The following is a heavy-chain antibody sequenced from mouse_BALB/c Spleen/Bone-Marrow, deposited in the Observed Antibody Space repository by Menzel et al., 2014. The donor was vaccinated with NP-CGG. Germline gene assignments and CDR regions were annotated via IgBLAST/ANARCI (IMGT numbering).Heavy chain of an antibody. V-gene: IGHV1-5*01. Sequence: EVHLVESGTVLARPGAAVKKSCKASGYTFSNYWMHWVKQRPGQGLEWIGTIYPGNSDTTYNQKFKGKATLTAVTSTSTAYMELSSLTNEDSAVYYCTTLARNKFDYWGQGTTLAVSS. J-gene: IGHJ2*01. CDR1: GYTFSNYW. CDR2: IYPGNSDT. CDR3: TTLARNKFDY. D-gene: IGHD3-1*01.